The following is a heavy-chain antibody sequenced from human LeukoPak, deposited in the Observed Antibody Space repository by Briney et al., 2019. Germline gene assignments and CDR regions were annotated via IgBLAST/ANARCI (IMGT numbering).Heavy chain of an antibody. D-gene: IGHD3-10*01. V-gene: IGHV3-21*03. Sequence: GGSLRLSCAASGFTFSSYSMNWVRQAPGKGLEWVSSISGSSSYIYYADSVKGRFTISRDNAKNSLYLQMNSLRAEDTAVYYCARMVRGPESYYFDYWGQGTLVTVSS. CDR2: ISGSSSYI. CDR1: GFTFSSYS. CDR3: ARMVRGPESYYFDY. J-gene: IGHJ4*02.